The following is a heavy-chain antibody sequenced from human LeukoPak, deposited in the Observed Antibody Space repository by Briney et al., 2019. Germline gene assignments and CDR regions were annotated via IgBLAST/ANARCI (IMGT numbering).Heavy chain of an antibody. Sequence: ASVKIPCKASGYTFTNYYMHWVRQAPGQGLEWMGLINPSGSSTLYAQKFQGRVTMTRDMSTTTDYMELSSLRSEDTAVYYCARDNSVGDIAWWFDPWGQGTLVTVSS. CDR3: ARDNSVGDIAWWFDP. CDR1: GYTFTNYY. J-gene: IGHJ5*02. V-gene: IGHV1-46*01. CDR2: INPSGSST. D-gene: IGHD3-16*02.